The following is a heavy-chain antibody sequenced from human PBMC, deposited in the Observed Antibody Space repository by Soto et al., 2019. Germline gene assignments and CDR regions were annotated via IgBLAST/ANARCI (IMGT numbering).Heavy chain of an antibody. V-gene: IGHV3-48*01. CDR2: ISSSSSTI. CDR1: GFTFSSYS. J-gene: IGHJ3*02. CDR3: ARVLTSYSSSWHDAFDI. D-gene: IGHD6-13*01. Sequence: GGSPRLSCAASGFTFSSYSMNWVRQAPGKGLEWVSYISSSSSTIYYADSVKGRFTISRDNAKNSLYLQMNSLRAEDTAVYYCARVLTSYSSSWHDAFDIWGQGTMVTVSS.